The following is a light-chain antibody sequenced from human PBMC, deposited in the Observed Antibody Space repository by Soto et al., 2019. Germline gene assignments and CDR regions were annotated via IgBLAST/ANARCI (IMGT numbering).Light chain of an antibody. CDR2: GAS. CDR1: QSVSSTF. J-gene: IGKJ1*01. Sequence: DIVLTQSPGTLSLSPGDRATLSCRASQSVSSTFFAWYQQKPGQAPRLLVFGASNRATGIPNRFSGSGSGTDFTLTISRLEPEDFAVYYCQQYGSSPRGTFGEGTKVE. CDR3: QQYGSSPRGT. V-gene: IGKV3-20*01.